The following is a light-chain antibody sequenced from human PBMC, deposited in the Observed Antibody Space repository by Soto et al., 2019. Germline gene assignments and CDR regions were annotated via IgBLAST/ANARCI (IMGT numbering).Light chain of an antibody. Sequence: DIQITQAPSTLSASVGDRVTITCRASQSISSRLAWYQQRPGKAPKLLIYDASSLESGVLSRFSGSGAGTECTRTISSLQPDDVATYYCQQYNSYSRTFGQGTKVDIK. V-gene: IGKV1-5*01. CDR3: QQYNSYSRT. CDR2: DAS. CDR1: QSISSR. J-gene: IGKJ1*01.